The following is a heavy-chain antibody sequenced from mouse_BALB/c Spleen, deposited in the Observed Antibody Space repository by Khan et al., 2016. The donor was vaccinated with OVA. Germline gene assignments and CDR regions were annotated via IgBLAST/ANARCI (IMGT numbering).Heavy chain of an antibody. CDR1: GYSITSGYG. CDR3: ARTARRKD. Sequence: DVKLVESGPGLVKPSQSLSLTCTVTGYSITSGYGWNWIRQFPGNKLEWMGYISYSGSTNYNPSLKSRISITRDTSKNQFFLQLNSVTTEDTATYYCARTARRKDWGQGTTLTVSS. V-gene: IGHV3-2*02. D-gene: IGHD1-2*01. J-gene: IGHJ2*01. CDR2: ISYSGST.